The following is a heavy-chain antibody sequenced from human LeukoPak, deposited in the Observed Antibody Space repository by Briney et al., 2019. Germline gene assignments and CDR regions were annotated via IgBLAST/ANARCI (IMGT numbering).Heavy chain of an antibody. CDR2: IYYSGST. V-gene: IGHV4-59*01. J-gene: IGHJ6*03. Sequence: SETLSLTCTVSGGSISSYYWSWIRQPPGKGLEWIGYIYYSGSTNYNPSLKSRVTISVDTSKNQFSLKLSSVTAADTAVYYCARRLHDYGGHYYMDVWGKGTTVTISS. CDR3: ARRLHDYGGHYYMDV. D-gene: IGHD4-23*01. CDR1: GGSISSYY.